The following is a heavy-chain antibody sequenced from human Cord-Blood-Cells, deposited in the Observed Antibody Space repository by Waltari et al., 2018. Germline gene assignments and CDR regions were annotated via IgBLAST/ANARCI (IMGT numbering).Heavy chain of an antibody. J-gene: IGHJ4*02. Sequence: QVQLVESGGGVVQPGRSLRLSCAASGFTFSSYGLHWVRQPPGKGLEWVAVISYDGSNKYYADSVKGRFTISRDNSKNTLYLQMNSLRAEDTAVYYCAKGGLRFLEWLLYYFDYWGQGTLVTVSS. D-gene: IGHD3-3*01. CDR2: ISYDGSNK. CDR3: AKGGLRFLEWLLYYFDY. CDR1: GFTFSSYG. V-gene: IGHV3-30*18.